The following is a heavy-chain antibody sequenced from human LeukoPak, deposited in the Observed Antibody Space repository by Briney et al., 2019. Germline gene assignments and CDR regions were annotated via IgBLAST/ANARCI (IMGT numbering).Heavy chain of an antibody. CDR1: GGSFSDYY. V-gene: IGHV4-34*01. D-gene: IGHD3-10*01. J-gene: IGHJ4*02. CDR2: INHSGST. Sequence: PSETLSLTCAVYGGSFSDYYWSWIRQPPGKGLEWIAEINHSGSTNYSPSLKSRVTISVDTSKNQFSLKLSSVTAADTAVYYCARVRWFGELSVSLFDSWGRGTPVTVSS. CDR3: ARVRWFGELSVSLFDS.